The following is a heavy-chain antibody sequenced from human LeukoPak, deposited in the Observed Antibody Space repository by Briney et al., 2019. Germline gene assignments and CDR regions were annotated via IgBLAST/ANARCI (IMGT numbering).Heavy chain of an antibody. CDR3: AREWGRIAVAGGPGY. J-gene: IGHJ4*02. D-gene: IGHD6-19*01. Sequence: PGGSLRLSCEVSGFTFSNYGMHWVRQAPGKGLEWVALIWYDGRTKFHADSVKGRFTISRDNFENTLYLQMSSPGVEDTAVYYCAREWGRIAVAGGPGYWGQGTLVTVSS. CDR1: GFTFSNYG. CDR2: IWYDGRTK. V-gene: IGHV3-33*01.